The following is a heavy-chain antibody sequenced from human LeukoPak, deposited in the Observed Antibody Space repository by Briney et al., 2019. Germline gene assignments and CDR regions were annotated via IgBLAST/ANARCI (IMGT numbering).Heavy chain of an antibody. CDR3: ARVVVYSGYDPYYYYMDV. Sequence: SETLSLTCTVSGGSISSGSYYWGWIRQPPGKGLEWIGSIYYSGSTYYNPSLKSRVTISVDTSKNQFSLKLSSVTAADTAVYYCARVVVYSGYDPYYYYMDVWGKGTTVTVSS. D-gene: IGHD5-12*01. J-gene: IGHJ6*03. CDR1: GGSISSGSYY. V-gene: IGHV4-39*01. CDR2: IYYSGST.